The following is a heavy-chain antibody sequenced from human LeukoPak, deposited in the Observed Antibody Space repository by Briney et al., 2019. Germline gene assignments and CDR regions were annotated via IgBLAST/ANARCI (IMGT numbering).Heavy chain of an antibody. D-gene: IGHD6-19*01. V-gene: IGHV4-34*01. CDR2: INHSGST. CDR1: GGSFSGYY. CDR3: ARARDSSGWYSLAFDY. Sequence: SETLSLTCAVYGGSFSGYYWSWIRQPPGKGLEWIGEINHSGSTNYNPSLKSRVTISVDTSKNQFSLKLSSVTAADTAVYYCARARDSSGWYSLAFDYWGQGILVTVSS. J-gene: IGHJ4*02.